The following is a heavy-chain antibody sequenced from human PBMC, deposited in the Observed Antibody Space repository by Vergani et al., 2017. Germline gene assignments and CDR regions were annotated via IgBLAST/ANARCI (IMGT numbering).Heavy chain of an antibody. V-gene: IGHV3-30*02. D-gene: IGHD2-15*01. CDR3: ATAGAAXCRGASCYDFFEY. Sequence: QVQLVETGGGVVQPGGSLRLSCAASGFTFTNYGMHCVRQAPGKGLEWVAFTRYDGIVEYYGDSVRGRFTISRDNSKNTLYLQMNRLRPEDTAVYYCATAGAAXCRGASCYDFFEYWGQGTLVTVAS. CDR1: GFTFTNYG. J-gene: IGHJ4*02. CDR2: TRYDGIVE.